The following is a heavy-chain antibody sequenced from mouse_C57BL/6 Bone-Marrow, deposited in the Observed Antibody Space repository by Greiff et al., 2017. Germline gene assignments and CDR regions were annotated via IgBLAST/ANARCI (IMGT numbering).Heavy chain of an antibody. D-gene: IGHD6-1*01. CDR2: ISSGGSYT. CDR3: ARPGSYGYARDY. J-gene: IGHJ4*01. CDR1: GFTFSSYG. Sequence: EVQLVESGGDLVKPGGSLKLSCAASGFTFSSYGMSWVRQTPDKRLEWVATISSGGSYTYYPDSVKGRFTISRDNAKNTLYLQMSSLKSEDTAMYYCARPGSYGYARDYWGQGTSVTVSS. V-gene: IGHV5-6*01.